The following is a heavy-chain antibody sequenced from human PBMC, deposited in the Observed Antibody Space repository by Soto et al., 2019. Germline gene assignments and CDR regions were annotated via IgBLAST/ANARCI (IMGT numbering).Heavy chain of an antibody. CDR3: ARDAVTSIAARPFDY. J-gene: IGHJ4*02. D-gene: IGHD6-6*01. CDR2: ISAYNGNT. V-gene: IGHV1-18*01. Sequence: ASVKVSCKASGYTFTSYGISWVRQAPGQGLEWMGWISAYNGNTNYAQKLQGRVTMTTDTSTSTAYMELRSLRSDDTAVYYGARDAVTSIAARPFDYWGQGTLVTVSS. CDR1: GYTFTSYG.